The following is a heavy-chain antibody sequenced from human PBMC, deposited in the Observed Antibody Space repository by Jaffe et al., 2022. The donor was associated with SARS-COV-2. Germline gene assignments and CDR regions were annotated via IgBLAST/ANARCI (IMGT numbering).Heavy chain of an antibody. CDR1: GGSFSGYY. CDR3: ARGRRGDRYCSSTSCYRSAHYYGMDV. CDR2: INHSGST. D-gene: IGHD2-2*02. V-gene: IGHV4-34*01. Sequence: QVQLQQWGAGLLKPSETLSLTCAVYGGSFSGYYWSWIRQPPGKGLEWIGEINHSGSTNYNPSLKSRVTISVDTSKNQFSLKLSSVTAADTAVYYCARGRRGDRYCSSTSCYRSAHYYGMDVWGQGTTVTVSS. J-gene: IGHJ6*02.